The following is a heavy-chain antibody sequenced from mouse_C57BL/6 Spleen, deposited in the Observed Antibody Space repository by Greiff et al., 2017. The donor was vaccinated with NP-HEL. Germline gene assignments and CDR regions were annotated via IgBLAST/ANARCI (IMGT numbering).Heavy chain of an antibody. CDR2: INYDGSST. CDR3: ARGLGAMDY. D-gene: IGHD3-3*01. Sequence: EVKVVESEGGLVQPGSSMKLSCTASGFTFSDYYMAWVRQVPEKGLEWVANINYDGSSTYYLDSLKSRFIISRDNAKNILYLQMSSLKSEDAATYYCARGLGAMDYWGQGTSVTVSS. V-gene: IGHV5-16*01. CDR1: GFTFSDYY. J-gene: IGHJ4*01.